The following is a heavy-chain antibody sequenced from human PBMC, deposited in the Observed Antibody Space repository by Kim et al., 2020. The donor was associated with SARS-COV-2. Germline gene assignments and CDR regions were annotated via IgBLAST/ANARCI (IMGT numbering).Heavy chain of an antibody. CDR1: GFSFGSFG. CDR3: ARDTAVGYGMDV. J-gene: IGHJ6*02. V-gene: IGHV3-33*05. Sequence: GGSLRLSCAASGFSFGSFGMHWVRQAPGKGLEWVAVISSDGNDKFFGDSAKGRFIVSRDNSKNTLFLQMNTLRAEDTAVYYCARDTAVGYGMDVWGQGTTVIVSS. CDR2: ISSDGNDK. D-gene: IGHD2-2*01.